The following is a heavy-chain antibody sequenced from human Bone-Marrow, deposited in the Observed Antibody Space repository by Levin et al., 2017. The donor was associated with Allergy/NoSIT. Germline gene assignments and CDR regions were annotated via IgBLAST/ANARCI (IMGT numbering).Heavy chain of an antibody. CDR3: AKDYYMDV. Sequence: PGESLKISCAASGFTFSNYAMSWVRQAPGKGLEWVSSISGSGGGTYFADSVKGRFTVSRDNSKNTLYLQMDTLRAEDTAVYYCAKDYYMDVWGKGTTVTVSS. V-gene: IGHV3-23*01. CDR2: ISGSGGGT. J-gene: IGHJ6*03. CDR1: GFTFSNYA.